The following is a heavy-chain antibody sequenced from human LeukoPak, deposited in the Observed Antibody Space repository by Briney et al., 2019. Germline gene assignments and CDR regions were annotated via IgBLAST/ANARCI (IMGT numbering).Heavy chain of an antibody. CDR1: GFTFSSYA. CDR2: ISGSGGST. V-gene: IGHV3-23*01. Sequence: GGSLRLSCAASGFTFSSYAMSWVRQAPGKGLEWVSAISGSGGSTYYADSVKGRFTISRDNSKNTLYLQMNSLRAEDTAVYYCAKLAGDAYYYYYYYMDVWGKGTPVTVSS. CDR3: AKLAGDAYYYYYYYMDV. J-gene: IGHJ6*03. D-gene: IGHD7-27*01.